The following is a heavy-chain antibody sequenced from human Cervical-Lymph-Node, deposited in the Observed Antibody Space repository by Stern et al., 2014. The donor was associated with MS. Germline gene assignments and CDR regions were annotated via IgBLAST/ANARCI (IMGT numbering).Heavy chain of an antibody. Sequence: QITLKESGPTLVKPTQTLTLTCTFSGFSLSTRGVGVGWIRQPPGKALEWLALIYWNDDKYYIPSLKTRLTITKETSENQVVLTMTDMDPVDTATYYCAHSLYGSRGFYWYFDLWGRGTLVTVSS. V-gene: IGHV2-5*01. CDR3: AHSLYGSRGFYWYFDL. CDR1: GFSLSTRGVG. CDR2: IYWNDDK. J-gene: IGHJ2*01. D-gene: IGHD3-22*01.